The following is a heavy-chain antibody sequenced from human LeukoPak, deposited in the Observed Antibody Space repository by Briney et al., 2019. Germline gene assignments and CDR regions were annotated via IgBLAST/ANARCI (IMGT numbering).Heavy chain of an antibody. V-gene: IGHV1-2*02. D-gene: IGHD4-11*01. Sequence: ASVKVSCKASGYIFTDNYMHWVRQAPGQGLEWMGWINPNNGGTKCAQKFQGRVTMTRDTSISTAFMELSRLRSDDTATYYCARAGGVTVTTTWGQGTLVTVSS. CDR3: ARAGGVTVTTT. CDR2: INPNNGGT. CDR1: GYIFTDNY. J-gene: IGHJ5*02.